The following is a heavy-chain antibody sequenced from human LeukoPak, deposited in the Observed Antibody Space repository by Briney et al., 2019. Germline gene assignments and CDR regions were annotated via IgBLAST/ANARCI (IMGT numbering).Heavy chain of an antibody. Sequence: ASVKVSCKASGYTFTSYGISWVRQAPGQGLEWMGIINPSGGSTSYAQKFQGRVTMTRYMSTSTVYMELSSLRSEDTAVYYCARESSGYFDAFDIWGQGTMVTVSS. D-gene: IGHD3-22*01. CDR1: GYTFTSYG. J-gene: IGHJ3*02. CDR3: ARESSGYFDAFDI. V-gene: IGHV1-46*01. CDR2: INPSGGST.